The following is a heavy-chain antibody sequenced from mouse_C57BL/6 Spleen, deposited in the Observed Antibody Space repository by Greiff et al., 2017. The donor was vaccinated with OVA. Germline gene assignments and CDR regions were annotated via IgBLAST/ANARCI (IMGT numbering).Heavy chain of an antibody. Sequence: VQLQQSGPGLVKPSQSLSLTCSVTGYSITSGYYWYWIRQLPGNKLEWMGYISYDGSNNYNPNFKNRIPITRDTSKNQFFLKLNSVTTEVTTPYYWAIAFVYGGYSYYFDYWGQGTTLTVSS. J-gene: IGHJ2*01. CDR3: AIAFVYGGYSYYFDY. CDR1: GYSITSGYY. V-gene: IGHV3-6*01. D-gene: IGHD2-3*01. CDR2: ISYDGSN.